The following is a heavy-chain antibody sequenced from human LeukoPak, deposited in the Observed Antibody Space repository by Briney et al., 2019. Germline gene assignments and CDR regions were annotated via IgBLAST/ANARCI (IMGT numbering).Heavy chain of an antibody. V-gene: IGHV4-61*02. CDR1: GGSISSGSYY. J-gene: IGHJ6*03. CDR2: IYTSGST. D-gene: IGHD3-3*02. CDR3: ARGKTALAPWRVYYYYYYMDV. Sequence: SETLSLTCTVSGGSISSGSYYWSWIRQPAGKGLEWIGRIYTSGSTNYNPSLKSRVTISVDTSKNQFSLKLSSVTAADTAVYYCARGKTALAPWRVYYYYYYMDVWGKGTTVTVSS.